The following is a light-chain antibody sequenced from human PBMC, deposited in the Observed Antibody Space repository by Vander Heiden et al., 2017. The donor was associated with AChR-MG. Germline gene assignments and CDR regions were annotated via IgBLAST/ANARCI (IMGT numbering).Light chain of an antibody. CDR1: SSDVGGYDY. J-gene: IGLJ2*01. Sequence: QSALPQPRSVSGSPGQSITISCTGTSSDVGGYDYVSWYQQHPGKAPRLLIYDVSKRPSGVPERFSGSKSGNTASLTISGLQADDEADYYWCSYAGRFGEVFGGGTTVTVL. CDR2: DVS. V-gene: IGLV2-11*01. CDR3: CSYAGRFGEV.